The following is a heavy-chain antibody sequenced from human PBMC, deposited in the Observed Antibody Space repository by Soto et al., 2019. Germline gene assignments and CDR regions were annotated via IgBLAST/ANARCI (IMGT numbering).Heavy chain of an antibody. CDR2: IIPIFGTA. Sequence: SVKVSCKASGGTFSSYAISWVRQAPGQGLEWMGGIIPIFGTANYAQKFQGRVTITADESTSTAYMELSSLRSEDTAVYYCARGDFGAVEDQYYYYGMDVWGQGTTVTVSS. CDR3: ARGDFGAVEDQYYYYGMDV. V-gene: IGHV1-69*13. J-gene: IGHJ6*02. CDR1: GGTFSSYA. D-gene: IGHD3-3*01.